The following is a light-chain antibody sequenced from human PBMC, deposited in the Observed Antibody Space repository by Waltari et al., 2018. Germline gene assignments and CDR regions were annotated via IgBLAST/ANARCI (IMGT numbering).Light chain of an antibody. CDR2: DAS. CDR1: QSVSSY. Sequence: EIVLTQFPATLSLSPGERATLSCRASQSVSSYLAWYQQKPGQAPRLLIYDASNRATGIPARFSGSGSGTDFTLTISSLEPEAFAVYYCQQRSSWPSITFGQGTRLEIK. CDR3: QQRSSWPSIT. J-gene: IGKJ5*01. V-gene: IGKV3-11*01.